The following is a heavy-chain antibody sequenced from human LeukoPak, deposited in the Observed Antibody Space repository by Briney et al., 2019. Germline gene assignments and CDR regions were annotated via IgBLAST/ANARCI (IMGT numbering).Heavy chain of an antibody. V-gene: IGHV3-23*01. Sequence: GGSLRLSCAASGFTFSSFAMSWVRQAPGKGLEWVSSISGSGGNTYYADSVKGRFTISRDNSQNTLYLQMNSLRAEGTAVYYCAKDWTGTKPFDLWGRGTLVTVSS. D-gene: IGHD3/OR15-3a*01. CDR3: AKDWTGTKPFDL. CDR1: GFTFSSFA. CDR2: ISGSGGNT. J-gene: IGHJ2*01.